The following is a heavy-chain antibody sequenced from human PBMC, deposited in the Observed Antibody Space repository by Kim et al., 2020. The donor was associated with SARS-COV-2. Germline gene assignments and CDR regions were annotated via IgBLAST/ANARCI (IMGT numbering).Heavy chain of an antibody. V-gene: IGHV3-73*01. Sequence: SVKGRFTISRDDSKNTAYLQMNSLKTEDTAVYYCTSSGYNRYYYYYGMDVWGQGTTVTVSS. J-gene: IGHJ6*02. CDR3: TSSGYNRYYYYYGMDV. D-gene: IGHD5-12*01.